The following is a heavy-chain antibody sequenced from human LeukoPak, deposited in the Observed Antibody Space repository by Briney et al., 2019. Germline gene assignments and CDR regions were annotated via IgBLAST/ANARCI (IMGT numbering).Heavy chain of an antibody. CDR1: GFTFSSYG. CDR2: ISYDGSNK. V-gene: IGHV3-30*18. D-gene: IGHD6-19*01. Sequence: GRSLRLSCAASGFTFSSYGMHWVRQAPGKGLEWVAVISYDGSNKYYADPVKGRFTISRDNSKNTLYLQMNSLRAEDTAVYYCAKDSGPGAFDIWGQGTMVTVSS. J-gene: IGHJ3*02. CDR3: AKDSGPGAFDI.